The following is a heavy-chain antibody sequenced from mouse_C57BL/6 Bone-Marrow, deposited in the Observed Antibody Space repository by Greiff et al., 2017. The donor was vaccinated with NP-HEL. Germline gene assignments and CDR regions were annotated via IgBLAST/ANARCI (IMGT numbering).Heavy chain of an antibody. D-gene: IGHD2-4*01. V-gene: IGHV14-4*01. CDR2: IDPENGDT. J-gene: IGHJ2*01. Sequence: VQLQQSGAELVRPGASVKLSCTASGFNIKDDYMHWVKQRPEQGLEWIGWIDPENGDTEYASKFQGTATITADTSSNTAYLQLSSLTSEDTAVYYSTFYYDYDGFDYWGQGTTLTVSS. CDR1: GFNIKDDY. CDR3: TFYYDYDGFDY.